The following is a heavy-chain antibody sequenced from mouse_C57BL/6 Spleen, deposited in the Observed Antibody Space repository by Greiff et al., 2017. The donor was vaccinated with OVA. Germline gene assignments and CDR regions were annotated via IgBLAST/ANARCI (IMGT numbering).Heavy chain of an antibody. CDR2: IYPGSGST. CDR1: GYTFTSYW. V-gene: IGHV1-55*01. Sequence: QQPGAELVKPGASVKMSCKASGYTFTSYWITWVKQRPGQGLEWIGDIYPGSGSTNYNEKFKSKATLTVDTSSSTAYMQLSSLTSEDSAVYYCARKDYDYDGRGYFDYWGQGTTLTVSS. J-gene: IGHJ2*01. CDR3: ARKDYDYDGRGYFDY. D-gene: IGHD2-4*01.